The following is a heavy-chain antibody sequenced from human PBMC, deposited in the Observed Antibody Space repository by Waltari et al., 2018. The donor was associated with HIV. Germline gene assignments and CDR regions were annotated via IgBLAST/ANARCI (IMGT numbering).Heavy chain of an antibody. CDR2: ISSSSSYI. CDR1: GFTFRSYN. V-gene: IGHV3-21*01. D-gene: IGHD2-21*02. CDR3: AKDRGGDWSVDS. J-gene: IGHJ5*01. Sequence: EVHLVESGGGLVKPGGSLRLSCAASGFTFRSYNMNWVRQAPGKGLEWVSSISSSSSYIYYADSVKGRFTISRDNAKNSLFLQMNSLRAEDTAVYYCAKDRGGDWSVDSWGQGTLVTVSS.